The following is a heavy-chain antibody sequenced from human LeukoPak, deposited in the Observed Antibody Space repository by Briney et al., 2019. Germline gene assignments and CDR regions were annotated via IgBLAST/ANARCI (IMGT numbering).Heavy chain of an antibody. CDR1: GGSFSGYY. D-gene: IGHD6-19*01. CDR2: INHSGST. CDR3: ARAWPDSSGWFPLDY. Sequence: SETLSLTFAVYGGSFSGYYWSWIRQPPGKGLEWIGEINHSGSTNYNPSLKSRVTISVDTSKNQFSLKLSSVTAADTAVYYCARAWPDSSGWFPLDYWGQGTLVTVSS. J-gene: IGHJ4*02. V-gene: IGHV4-34*01.